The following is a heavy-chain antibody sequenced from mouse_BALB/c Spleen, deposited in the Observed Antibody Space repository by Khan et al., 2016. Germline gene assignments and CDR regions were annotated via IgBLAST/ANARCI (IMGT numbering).Heavy chain of an antibody. V-gene: IGHV1-77*01. CDR3: ARGLYDGYF. CDR2: IFPGSGST. J-gene: IGHJ2*01. Sequence: QVQLQQPGPELVKPGAPVKMSCKASGYTITDYVITWVKQRTGQGLEWIGEIFPGSGSTYYHEKFKGKATLTADKSSNTVYMQVSSLTSEDSAVYFCARGLYDGYFWGQGTTLTVSS. D-gene: IGHD2-3*01. CDR1: GYTITDYV.